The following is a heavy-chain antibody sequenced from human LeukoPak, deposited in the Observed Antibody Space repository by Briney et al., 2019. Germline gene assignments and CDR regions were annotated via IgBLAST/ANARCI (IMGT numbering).Heavy chain of an antibody. D-gene: IGHD6-13*01. CDR3: ARARGEAAGTYYYYYMDV. V-gene: IGHV3-30*02. CDR1: EFTFSSYG. CDR2: IRYDGSNK. J-gene: IGHJ6*03. Sequence: GGSLRLSCAASEFTFSSYGMHWVRQAPGKGLEWVAFIRYDGSNKYHADSVKGRFTISRDNAKNSLYLQMNSLRAEDTALYYCARARGEAAGTYYYYYMDVWGKGTTVTVSS.